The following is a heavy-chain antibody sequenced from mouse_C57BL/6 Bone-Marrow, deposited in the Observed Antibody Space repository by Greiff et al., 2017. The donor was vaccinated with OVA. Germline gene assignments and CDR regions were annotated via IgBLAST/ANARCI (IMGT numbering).Heavy chain of an antibody. Sequence: QVQLKQPGAELVRPGSSVKLSCKASGYTFTSYWMHWVKQRPIQGLEWIGNIDPSDSETHYNQKFKDKATLTVDKSSSTAYMQLSSLTSEDSAVDYCARYRDGGYYIDYWGQGTTRTVSS. CDR1: GYTFTSYW. CDR3: ARYRDGGYYIDY. J-gene: IGHJ2*01. CDR2: IDPSDSET. V-gene: IGHV1-52*01. D-gene: IGHD3-3*01.